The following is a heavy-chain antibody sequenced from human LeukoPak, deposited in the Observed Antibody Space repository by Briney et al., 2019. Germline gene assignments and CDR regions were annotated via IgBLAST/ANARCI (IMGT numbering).Heavy chain of an antibody. CDR1: GFTFSSYA. Sequence: GGSLRLSCAASGFTFSSYAMSWVRQAPGKGLEWVSSIGGRGVTAYYADSVKGRFTISRDNSKNTLYLQMNSLRADDTAVYYCAKRGDDFWSGYYYYFDNWGQGTLVTVSS. V-gene: IGHV3-23*01. CDR3: AKRGDDFWSGYYYYFDN. D-gene: IGHD3-3*01. J-gene: IGHJ4*02. CDR2: IGGRGVTA.